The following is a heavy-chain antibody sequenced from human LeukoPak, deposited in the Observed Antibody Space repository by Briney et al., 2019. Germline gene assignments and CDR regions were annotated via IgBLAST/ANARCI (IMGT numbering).Heavy chain of an antibody. Sequence: SETLSLTCTVSGGSISSYYWSWIRQPPGKGLEWIGYIYYSGSTNYNPSLKSRVTISVDTSKKQFSLKLSSVTAADAAFYYCARYIVSYPHDAFDIWGQGTMVTVSS. CDR3: ARYIVSYPHDAFDI. J-gene: IGHJ3*02. CDR2: IYYSGST. D-gene: IGHD1-26*01. V-gene: IGHV4-59*01. CDR1: GGSISSYY.